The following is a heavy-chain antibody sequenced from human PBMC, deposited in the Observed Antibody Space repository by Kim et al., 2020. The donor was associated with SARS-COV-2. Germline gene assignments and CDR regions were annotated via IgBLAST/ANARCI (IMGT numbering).Heavy chain of an antibody. CDR3: ARDPDYYDTGRTHFDY. D-gene: IGHD3-22*01. J-gene: IGHJ4*02. CDR1: GFTFSSYW. Sequence: GGSLRLSCAASGFTFSSYWMHWVRQAPGKGLVWVSRINSDGSSTSYADSVKGRFTISRDNAKNTLYLQMNSLRAEDTAVYYCARDPDYYDTGRTHFDYWGQGTLVTVSS. V-gene: IGHV3-74*01. CDR2: INSDGSST.